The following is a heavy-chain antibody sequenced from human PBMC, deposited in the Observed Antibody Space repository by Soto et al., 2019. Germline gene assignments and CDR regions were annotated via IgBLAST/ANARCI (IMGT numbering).Heavy chain of an antibody. CDR3: ARLLGGSGSLSDY. V-gene: IGHV3-74*01. CDR1: GFIFSGYW. J-gene: IGHJ4*02. Sequence: EVQLVESGGGLVQPGGSLRLSCAASGFIFSGYWMHWVRQAPGKGLVWVSRINSDGSTTSYADSVKGRFTISRDNAKNTMYLQMNRLRAEDTAVYYCARLLGGSGSLSDYWGQGTLVTVSS. CDR2: INSDGSTT. D-gene: IGHD3-10*01.